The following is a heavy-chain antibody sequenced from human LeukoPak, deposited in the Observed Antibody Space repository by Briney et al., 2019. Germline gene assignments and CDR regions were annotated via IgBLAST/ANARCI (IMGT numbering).Heavy chain of an antibody. CDR3: ARDGDRSGGDAFDI. V-gene: IGHV3-30*02. D-gene: IGHD3-10*01. CDR2: IRYDGSNK. J-gene: IGHJ3*02. Sequence: PGGSLRLSCAASGFTFSSYDMHWVRQAPGKGLEWVAFIRYDGSNKYYADSVKGRFTISRDNSKNTLYLQMNSLRAEDTAVYYCARDGDRSGGDAFDIWGQGTMVTVSS. CDR1: GFTFSSYD.